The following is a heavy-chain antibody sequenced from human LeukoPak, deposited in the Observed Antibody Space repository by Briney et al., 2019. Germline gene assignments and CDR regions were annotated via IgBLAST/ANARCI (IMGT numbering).Heavy chain of an antibody. J-gene: IGHJ4*02. CDR2: ISAYNGNT. Sequence: ASVKVSCKASGYTFTGYYMHWVRQAPGQGLEWMGWISAYNGNTNYAQKFQGRVTLTTDTSTSTAYMELRSLRSDDTAVYYCARVVIAEMTSWGQGTLVIVSS. D-gene: IGHD2-21*02. CDR3: ARVVIAEMTS. V-gene: IGHV1-18*04. CDR1: GYTFTGYY.